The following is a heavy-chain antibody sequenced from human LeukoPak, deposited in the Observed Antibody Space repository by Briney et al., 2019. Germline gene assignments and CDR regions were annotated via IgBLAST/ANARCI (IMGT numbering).Heavy chain of an antibody. Sequence: GGSLRLSCVASGLPIADFAMHWVRQAPGKGLEWVSLISRDGVSTFYADSVKGRFSISRDNSKNSLSLEMNSLRTEDTAMYYCARESGKFDYWGQGTLVAVSS. V-gene: IGHV3-43*02. J-gene: IGHJ4*02. CDR2: ISRDGVST. CDR1: GLPIADFA. CDR3: ARESGKFDY.